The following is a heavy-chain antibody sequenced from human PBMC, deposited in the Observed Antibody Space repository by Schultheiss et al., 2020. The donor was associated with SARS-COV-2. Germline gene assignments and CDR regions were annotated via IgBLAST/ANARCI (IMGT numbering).Heavy chain of an antibody. CDR2: IIPIFGTA. CDR1: GYTFTNYG. J-gene: IGHJ6*02. D-gene: IGHD3-9*01. CDR3: ARRPVYDVLTGNRPYYYYYGMDV. Sequence: SVKVSCRASGYTFTNYGISWVRQAPGQGLEWMGGIIPIFGTANYAQKFQGRVTITADESTSTAYMELSSLRSEDTAVYYCARRPVYDVLTGNRPYYYYYGMDVWGQGTTVTVSS. V-gene: IGHV1-69*13.